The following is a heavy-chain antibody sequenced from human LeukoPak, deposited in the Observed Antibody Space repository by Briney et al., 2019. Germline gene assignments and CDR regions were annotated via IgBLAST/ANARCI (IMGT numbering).Heavy chain of an antibody. V-gene: IGHV3-30*04. CDR1: GFTFSSYA. J-gene: IGHJ5*02. CDR2: ISYDGSNK. Sequence: GGSLRLSCAASGFTFSSYAMHWVRQAPGKGLEWVAVISYDGSNKYYSDSVKGRFTVSRDNSKNTLNLQMNSLKTEDTAVYYCARIWMVRGVIAGLNWFDPWGQGTLVTVSS. CDR3: ARIWMVRGVIAGLNWFDP. D-gene: IGHD3-10*01.